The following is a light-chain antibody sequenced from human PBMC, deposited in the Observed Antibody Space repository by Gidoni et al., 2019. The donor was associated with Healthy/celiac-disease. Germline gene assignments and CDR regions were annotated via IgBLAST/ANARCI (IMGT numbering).Light chain of an antibody. J-gene: IGKJ3*01. V-gene: IGKV1-33*01. CDR2: DAS. Sequence: IQMTQSPSSLSASVGDRVTITCQASQDISNYLNWYQQKPGKAPKLLIYDASNLETGVPSRFSGSGSGTDFTFTNSSLQPEDIATYYCQQYDNLLTFGPGTKVDIK. CDR3: QQYDNLLT. CDR1: QDISNY.